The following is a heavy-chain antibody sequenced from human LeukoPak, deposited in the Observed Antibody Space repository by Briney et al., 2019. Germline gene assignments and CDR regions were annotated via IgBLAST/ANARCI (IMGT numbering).Heavy chain of an antibody. D-gene: IGHD4-17*01. CDR3: SKDPNGDYVGAFDM. V-gene: IGHV3-23*01. J-gene: IGHJ3*02. Sequence: GGPLRLSCAASGFIFSSCPMSWVRQAPGKGPQWVSGVSDDGNSRYYAASVKGRFSVSRDNSQNTVFLHMNSLRADDTALYYCSKDPNGDYVGAFDMWGPGTMVTVSS. CDR2: VSDDGNSR. CDR1: GFIFSSCP.